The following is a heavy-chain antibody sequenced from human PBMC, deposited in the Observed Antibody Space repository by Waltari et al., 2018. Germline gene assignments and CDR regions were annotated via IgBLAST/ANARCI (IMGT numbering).Heavy chain of an antibody. CDR2: IYTSGST. D-gene: IGHD2-2*01. Sequence: QVQLQESGPGLVKTSETLSLTCTVSGGSISSYYWSWIRQPAGQGMEWIGRIYTSGSTNYNPSLKSRVTMSVDTSKNQFSLKLSSVTAADTAVYYCARDGTACSSTSCYYYYYMDVWGKGTTVTISS. V-gene: IGHV4-4*07. J-gene: IGHJ6*03. CDR1: GGSISSYY. CDR3: ARDGTACSSTSCYYYYYMDV.